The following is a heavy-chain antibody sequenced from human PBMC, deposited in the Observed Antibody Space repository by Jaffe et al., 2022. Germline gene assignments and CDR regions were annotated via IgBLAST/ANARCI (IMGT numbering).Heavy chain of an antibody. D-gene: IGHD3-10*01. CDR1: GYSISSGYY. V-gene: IGHV4-38-2*01. J-gene: IGHJ3*02. CDR3: ATRTPRAPMVRRYWGDAFDI. Sequence: QVQLQESGPGLVKPSETLSLTCAVSGYSISSGYYWGWIRQPPGKGLEWIGSIYHSGSTYYNPSLKSRVTISVDTSKNQFSLKLSSVTAADTAVYYCATRTPRAPMVRRYWGDAFDIWGQGTMVTVSS. CDR2: IYHSGST.